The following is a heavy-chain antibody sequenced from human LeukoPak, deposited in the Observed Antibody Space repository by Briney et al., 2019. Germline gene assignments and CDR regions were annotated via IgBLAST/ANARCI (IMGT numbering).Heavy chain of an antibody. CDR2: INHSGST. J-gene: IGHJ5*02. D-gene: IGHD3-22*01. CDR1: GGSFSGYY. CDR3: ASTTYYYDSSGYQPNWFDP. Sequence: SETLSLTCAVYGGSFSGYYWNWIRQPPGKGLEWIGEINHSGSTNYNPSLKSRVTISVDTSKNQFSLKLSSVTAADTAVYYCASTTYYYDSSGYQPNWFDPWGQGTLVTVSS. V-gene: IGHV4-34*01.